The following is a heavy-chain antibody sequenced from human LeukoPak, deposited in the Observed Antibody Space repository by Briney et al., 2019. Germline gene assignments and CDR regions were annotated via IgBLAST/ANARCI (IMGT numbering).Heavy chain of an antibody. CDR1: GGSISSGDNY. CDR2: SYYSGST. J-gene: IGHJ4*02. CDR3: ARGDLYSSSWYN. Sequence: SETLSLTCTVSGGSISSGDNYWSWLRQPPGKGLVWIGYSYYSGSTYYNPSLQSRVTISVDTSKNQFSLKLSSVTAADTAVYYCARGDLYSSSWYNWGQGTLVTVSS. D-gene: IGHD6-13*01. V-gene: IGHV4-30-4*08.